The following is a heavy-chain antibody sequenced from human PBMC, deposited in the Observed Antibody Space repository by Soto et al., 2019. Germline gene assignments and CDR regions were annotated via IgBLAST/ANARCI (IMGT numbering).Heavy chain of an antibody. CDR1: GYSISIGNY. D-gene: IGHD2-2*01. V-gene: IGHV4-38-2*01. J-gene: IGHJ6*01. CDR2: LYHIGST. Sequence: PSETLSVSCAVSGYSISIGNYWAWIRQPPGRGLEWIVSLYHIGSTHYNTSLKSRVTISVDTSKNHFSLELSSVTAADTAIYYCRSSTSCYDESCVDVWGQGTMVTVSS. CDR3: RSSTSCYDESCVDV.